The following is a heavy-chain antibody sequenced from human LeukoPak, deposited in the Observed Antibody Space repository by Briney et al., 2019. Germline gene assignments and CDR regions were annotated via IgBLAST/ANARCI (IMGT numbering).Heavy chain of an antibody. CDR1: GFTFSSYW. D-gene: IGHD6-19*01. J-gene: IGHJ4*02. CDR3: ARSNSSGWYYFDY. CDR2: IKSDGSAT. V-gene: IGHV3-74*01. Sequence: PGGSLRLSCAASGFTFSSYWMHWVRQAPGKGLVWVSRIKSDGSATSNADSVKGRFTISRDNAKDTLYLQVNSLRAEDTAVYYCARSNSSGWYYFDYWGQGTLVTVSS.